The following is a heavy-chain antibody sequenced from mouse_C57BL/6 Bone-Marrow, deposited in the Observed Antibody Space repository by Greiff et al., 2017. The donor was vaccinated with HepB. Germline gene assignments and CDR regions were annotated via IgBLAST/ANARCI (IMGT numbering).Heavy chain of an antibody. CDR2: IDPANGNT. CDR1: GFNIKNTY. V-gene: IGHV14-3*01. J-gene: IGHJ2*01. Sequence: EVKLVESVAELVRPGASVKLSCTASGFNIKNTYMHWVKQRPEQGLEWIGRIDPANGNTKYAPKFQGKATITADTSSNTAYLQLSSLTSEDTAIYYCARKTTVVATDYFDYWGQGTTLTVSS. D-gene: IGHD1-1*01. CDR3: ARKTTVVATDYFDY.